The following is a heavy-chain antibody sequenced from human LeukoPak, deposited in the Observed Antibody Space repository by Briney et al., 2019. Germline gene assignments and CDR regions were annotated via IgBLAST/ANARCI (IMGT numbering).Heavy chain of an antibody. CDR3: ARGRRYSGYDSLGY. V-gene: IGHV1-8*03. Sequence: GASVKVSCKASGYTFTSYDINWVRQATGQGLEWMGWMNPNSGNTGYAQKFQGRVTITRNTSISTAYMELSSLRSEDTAVYFCARGRRYSGYDSLGYWGQGTPVTVSS. J-gene: IGHJ4*02. CDR2: MNPNSGNT. CDR1: GYTFTSYD. D-gene: IGHD5-12*01.